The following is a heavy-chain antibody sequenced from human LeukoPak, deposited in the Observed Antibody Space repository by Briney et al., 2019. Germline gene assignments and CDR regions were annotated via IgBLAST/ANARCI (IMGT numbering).Heavy chain of an antibody. CDR3: ARVTGYMVEDYFDS. CDR2: IYYSGST. CDR1: GGSISTYY. J-gene: IGHJ4*02. Sequence: PSETLSLTCTVSGGSISTYYWSWIRQPPGKGLEWIGYIYYSGSTNYNPSLKSRVTISVDTSKNQFSLRLRSVTAADTAVYYCARVTGYMVEDYFDSWGQGTLVTVSS. V-gene: IGHV4-59*01. D-gene: IGHD6-13*01.